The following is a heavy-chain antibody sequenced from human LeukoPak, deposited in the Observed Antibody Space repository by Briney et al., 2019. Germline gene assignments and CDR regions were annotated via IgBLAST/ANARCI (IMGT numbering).Heavy chain of an antibody. J-gene: IGHJ4*02. CDR2: ISGSDAGT. V-gene: IGHV3-23*01. Sequence: PGGSLRLSCAASGFTFNNYAMSWVRQAPGKGLEWVSAISGSDAGTYYADSVKGRFTISRDNSKNTLYLQMNSLRAEDTAIYYCARVYSGGFPHLDYWGQGTLVTVSS. CDR3: ARVYSGGFPHLDY. D-gene: IGHD1-26*01. CDR1: GFTFNNYA.